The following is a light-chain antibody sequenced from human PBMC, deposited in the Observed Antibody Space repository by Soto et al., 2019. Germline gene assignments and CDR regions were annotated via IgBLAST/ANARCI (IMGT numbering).Light chain of an antibody. CDR1: SSDVGGYNY. V-gene: IGLV2-11*01. CDR3: CSYAGSYTMV. J-gene: IGLJ2*01. Sequence: QSALTQPRSVSGSTGESVTISCTGTSSDVGGYNYVSWYQQHPGKAPKLMIYDVSKRPSGVPDRFSGSKSGNTASLTISGLQAEDEADYYCCSYAGSYTMVFCGGIQLTVL. CDR2: DVS.